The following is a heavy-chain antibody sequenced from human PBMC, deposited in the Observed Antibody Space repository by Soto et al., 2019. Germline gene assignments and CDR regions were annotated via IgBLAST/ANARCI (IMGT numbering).Heavy chain of an antibody. J-gene: IGHJ6*02. CDR2: IYPGDSDT. CDR3: AASIFYYGMDV. Sequence: SGESLKISCKGSGYTFTNYWICWVRQMPGKGPEWMGIIYPGDSDTRYNPSFQGQVTISADKSITTTYLQWSSLKASDTAIYYCAASIFYYGMDVWGQGTTVTVSS. V-gene: IGHV5-51*01. CDR1: GYTFTNYW.